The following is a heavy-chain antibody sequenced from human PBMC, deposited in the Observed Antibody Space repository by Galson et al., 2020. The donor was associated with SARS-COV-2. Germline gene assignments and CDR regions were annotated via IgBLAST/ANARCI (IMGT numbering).Heavy chain of an antibody. V-gene: IGHV1-18*01. Sequence: ASVKVSCKASGYTFTSYGYSWVRKAPGQGLEWMGWLSAYNGDTHFAPRFQGRDTMTTDTSTSTVYMELGSLTSDDTAVYYCARAPEPGPVVVAADAFDIWGQGTMVTVSS. CDR3: ARAPEPGPVVVAADAFDI. CDR2: LSAYNGDT. D-gene: IGHD2-15*01. CDR1: GYTFTSYG. J-gene: IGHJ3*02.